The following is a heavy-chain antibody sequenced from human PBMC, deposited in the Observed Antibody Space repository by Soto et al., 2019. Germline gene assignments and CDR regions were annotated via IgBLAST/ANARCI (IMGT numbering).Heavy chain of an antibody. Sequence: ASVKVSCKASGYTFTSYGISWVRQAPGQGLEWMGWISAYNGNTNYAQKLQGRVTMTTDTSTSTAYMELRSLRSDDTAVYYCARARSGGVATIEVYYYGMDVWGQGTTVTVSS. CDR2: ISAYNGNT. CDR3: ARARSGGVATIEVYYYGMDV. CDR1: GYTFTSYG. D-gene: IGHD5-12*01. J-gene: IGHJ6*02. V-gene: IGHV1-18*01.